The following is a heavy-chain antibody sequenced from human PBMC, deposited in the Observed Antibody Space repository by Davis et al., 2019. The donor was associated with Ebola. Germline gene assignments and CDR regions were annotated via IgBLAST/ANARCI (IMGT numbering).Heavy chain of an antibody. CDR3: ARDINWKDVYGLDV. CDR1: GFTFSSYG. CDR2: ISYGGSNK. D-gene: IGHD1-1*01. J-gene: IGHJ6*02. Sequence: GESLKISCAASGFTFSSYGMHWVRQAPGKGLEWVAVISYGGSNKYYADSVKGRFTISRDNSKNTLYLQMNSLRAEDTAVYYCARDINWKDVYGLDVWGQGTTVTVSS. V-gene: IGHV3-30*03.